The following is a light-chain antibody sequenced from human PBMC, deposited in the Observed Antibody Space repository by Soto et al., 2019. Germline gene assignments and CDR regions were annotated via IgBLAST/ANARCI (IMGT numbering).Light chain of an antibody. CDR1: RDISNY. J-gene: IGKJ2*01. CDR2: AAS. CDR3: QSDHSAPRS. V-gene: IGKV1-27*01. Sequence: QMTETPSFLSASVGDRVNITCRASRDISNYLDWYQQKPGKVHNLLIYAASTLKSAVPSRFSGSGSGTAVSLTISSLQPEDDTAYYCQSDHSAPRSFG.